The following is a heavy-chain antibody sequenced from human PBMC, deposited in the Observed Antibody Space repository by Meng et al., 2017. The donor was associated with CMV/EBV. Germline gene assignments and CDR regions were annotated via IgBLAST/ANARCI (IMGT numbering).Heavy chain of an antibody. J-gene: IGHJ5*02. D-gene: IGHD6-6*01. CDR1: GFSLSTSGVG. CDR3: AHSPSLQLVRHWFDP. V-gene: IGHV2-5*02. Sequence: IPFKGLGPPLVKPQQTPTLPCTFSGFSLSTSGVGVGWIRQPPGKALEWLALIYWDDDKRYSPSLKSRLTITKDTSKNQVVLTMTNMDPVDTATYYCAHSPSLQLVRHWFDPWGQGTLVTVSS. CDR2: IYWDDDK.